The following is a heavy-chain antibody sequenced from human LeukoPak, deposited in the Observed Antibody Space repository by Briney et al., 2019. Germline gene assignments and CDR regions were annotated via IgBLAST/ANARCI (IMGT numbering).Heavy chain of an antibody. V-gene: IGHV3-20*04. CDR3: ASGFTMVRGVI. CDR2: VNWNGGST. J-gene: IGHJ4*02. CDR1: GFTFDDYG. D-gene: IGHD3-10*01. Sequence: GGSLRLSCAASGFTFDDYGMSWVRQAPGKGLEWISGVNWNGGSTGYADSVKGRFTISRDNAKNSLYLQMNSLRAEDTALYYCASGFTMVRGVIWGQGTLVTVSS.